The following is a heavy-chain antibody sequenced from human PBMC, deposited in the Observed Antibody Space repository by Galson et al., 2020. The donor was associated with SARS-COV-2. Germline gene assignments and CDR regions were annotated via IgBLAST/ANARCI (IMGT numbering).Heavy chain of an antibody. V-gene: IGHV3-21*01. CDR3: ASVRGDGYFDY. Sequence: GGSLRLSCSASGFAFSSDAMTWVRQAPGKGLEWVSSISSTSRYIYYADSVRGRFTISRDNAKNSLSLQMNSLRVEDTAVYYCASVRGDGYFDYWGQGTLVTVSS. J-gene: IGHJ4*02. CDR1: GFAFSSDA. D-gene: IGHD3-10*01. CDR2: ISSTSRYI.